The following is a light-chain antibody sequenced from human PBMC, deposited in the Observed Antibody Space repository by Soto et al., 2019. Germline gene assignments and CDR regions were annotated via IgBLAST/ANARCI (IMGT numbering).Light chain of an antibody. Sequence: DIVMTQSPDSLAVSLGERATINCKSSQSVLYSSNNKNYLAWYQQKPGQPPKLLIYWASTRESGVPDRFSGSGSGTDFTLTIRGLQAEDGAVDYCQQYYTNALTFGGGTKVGVK. CDR2: WAS. J-gene: IGKJ4*01. V-gene: IGKV4-1*01. CDR1: QSVLYSSNNKNY. CDR3: QQYYTNALT.